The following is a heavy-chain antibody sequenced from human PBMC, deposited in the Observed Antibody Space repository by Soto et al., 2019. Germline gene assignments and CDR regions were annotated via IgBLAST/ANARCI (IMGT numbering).Heavy chain of an antibody. V-gene: IGHV3-21*02. Sequence: EVQLVESGGGLVKPGGSLRLSCAGSGLTFGSYSMDWVRQAPGKGLEWVSSISISSTYIYYADSVKGRFTISRDNAKNSLYQQMDSLRVEDTAVYYYAGEIVKATALDYCGQGTLVSVSS. J-gene: IGHJ4*02. CDR1: GLTFGSYS. CDR3: AGEIVKATALDY. CDR2: ISISSTYI. D-gene: IGHD2-21*02.